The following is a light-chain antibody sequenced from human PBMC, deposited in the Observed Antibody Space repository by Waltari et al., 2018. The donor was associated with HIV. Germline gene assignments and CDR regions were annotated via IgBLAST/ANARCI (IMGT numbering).Light chain of an antibody. V-gene: IGLV8-61*01. CDR1: SGSVSGRSS. Sequence: QTVVTQESSLSVSPGGTVTLTCGLSSGSVSGRSSPRWYQQTPGQAPRTLIYNTHTRSSVVPDRFSGSILGNKAALTISGAQADDECDYHCVLYVGSGIWVFGGGTKLTVL. CDR3: VLYVGSGIWV. J-gene: IGLJ3*02. CDR2: NTH.